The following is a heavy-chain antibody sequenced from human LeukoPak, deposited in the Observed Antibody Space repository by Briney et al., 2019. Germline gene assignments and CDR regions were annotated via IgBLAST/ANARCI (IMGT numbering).Heavy chain of an antibody. V-gene: IGHV1-18*01. J-gene: IGHJ4*02. CDR1: GYTFTSSG. D-gene: IGHD3-22*01. Sequence: ASVKVSCKASGYTFTSSGISWVRQAPGQGLEWMGWISAYNGNTNYAQKLQGRVTMTTDTSTSTAYMELRRLRSDDTAVYYCARDYYDSSGYPIDYWGQGTLVTVSS. CDR3: ARDYYDSSGYPIDY. CDR2: ISAYNGNT.